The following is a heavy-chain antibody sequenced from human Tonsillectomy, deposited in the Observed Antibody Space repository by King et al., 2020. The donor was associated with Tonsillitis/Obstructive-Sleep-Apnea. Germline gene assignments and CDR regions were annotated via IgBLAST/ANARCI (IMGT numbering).Heavy chain of an antibody. CDR2: ISHSGST. CDR3: ASTDIVATIGDYYHYMDV. J-gene: IGHJ6*03. V-gene: IGHV4-34*01. Sequence: VQLQQWGAGLLKPSETLSLTCAVYGGSFSGYYWSWIRQPPGKGLEWIGEISHSGSTNYNPSLKSRVTISVDTSKNQFSLKVSSVTAADTAVYYCASTDIVATIGDYYHYMDVWGKGTTVTVSS. CDR1: GGSFSGYY. D-gene: IGHD5-12*01.